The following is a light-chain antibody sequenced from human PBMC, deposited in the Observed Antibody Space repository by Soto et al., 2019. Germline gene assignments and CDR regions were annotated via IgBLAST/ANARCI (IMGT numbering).Light chain of an antibody. V-gene: IGKV3-15*01. CDR2: DAS. Sequence: EIVLTQSPGTLSLSPGERATLSCRASQSVSSSYLAWYQQKPGQAPRLLIYDASTRATGIPARFSGSGSGTEFTLTISALRSEDSAVYFCQQYNNWPFSFGQGTRLEIK. CDR1: QSVSSSY. CDR3: QQYNNWPFS. J-gene: IGKJ5*01.